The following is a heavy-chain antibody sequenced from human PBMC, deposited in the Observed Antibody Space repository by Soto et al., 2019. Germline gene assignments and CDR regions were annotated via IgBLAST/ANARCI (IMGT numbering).Heavy chain of an antibody. V-gene: IGHV3-23*01. D-gene: IGHD3-16*02. CDR3: ATYPMITFGGVIVMDHLGPFDY. J-gene: IGHJ4*02. CDR2: ISGSGGST. Sequence: GGSLRLSCAASGFTFSSYAMSWVRQAPGKGLEWVSAISGSGGSTYYADSVKGRFTISRDNSKNTLYLQMNSLRAEDTAVYYCATYPMITFGGVIVMDHLGPFDYWGQGTLVTVSS. CDR1: GFTFSSYA.